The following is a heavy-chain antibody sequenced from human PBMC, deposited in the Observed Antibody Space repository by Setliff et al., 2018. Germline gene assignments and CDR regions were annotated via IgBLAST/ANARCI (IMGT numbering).Heavy chain of an antibody. V-gene: IGHV4-39*07. Sequence: SETLSLTCTVSGGSINSMSYYWGWIRQPPGKGLEWIGSIYHSGSSYYNPSLRSRVTISVDTSKGELSLKLTFVTAADTAVYYCASQRLARYFDNWGQGTLVTVSS. D-gene: IGHD2-21*01. CDR1: GGSINSMSYY. J-gene: IGHJ4*02. CDR2: IYHSGSS. CDR3: ASQRLARYFDN.